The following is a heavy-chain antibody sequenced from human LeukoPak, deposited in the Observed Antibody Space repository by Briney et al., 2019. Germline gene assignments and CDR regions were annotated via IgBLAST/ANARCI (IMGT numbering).Heavy chain of an antibody. J-gene: IGHJ4*02. CDR2: ISYDGSNK. Sequence: GGSLRLSCAASGFTFSSYGMHWVRQAPGKGLEWVAVISYDGSNKYYAASVKGRFTISRDNSKNTLYLQMNSLRAEDTAVYYCAKDTTLDYWGQGTLVTVSS. V-gene: IGHV3-30*18. CDR1: GFTFSSYG. D-gene: IGHD2/OR15-2a*01. CDR3: AKDTTLDY.